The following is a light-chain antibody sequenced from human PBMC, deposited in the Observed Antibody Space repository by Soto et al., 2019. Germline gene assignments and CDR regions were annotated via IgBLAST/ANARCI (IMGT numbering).Light chain of an antibody. J-gene: IGKJ1*01. CDR2: GAS. Sequence: EIVLTQSPGTLSLSPGERATLSCRASQSVSSSYLAWYQQKPGQAPRLLIYGASSRATGIPDRFSGSGSGTEFTLTISSLQSEDFAVYYCQQYNNWPPMTFGQGTKVEIK. V-gene: IGKV3-20*01. CDR1: QSVSSSY. CDR3: QQYNNWPPMT.